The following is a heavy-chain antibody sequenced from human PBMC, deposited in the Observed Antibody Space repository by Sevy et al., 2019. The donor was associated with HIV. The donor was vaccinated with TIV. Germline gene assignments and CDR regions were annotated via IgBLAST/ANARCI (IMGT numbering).Heavy chain of an antibody. V-gene: IGHV1-3*01. J-gene: IGHJ4*02. Sequence: ASVKVSCKASGYLFISFVMHWVRQAPGQGLEWVGWINVGNGNTKYSQKFQDRVTITRDASTSTTYMELTSLTSEDTAIYYCTREAKQQLSQYFFDFWGQGTLDTVSS. CDR1: GYLFISFV. CDR3: TREAKQQLSQYFFDF. CDR2: INVGNGNT. D-gene: IGHD6-13*01.